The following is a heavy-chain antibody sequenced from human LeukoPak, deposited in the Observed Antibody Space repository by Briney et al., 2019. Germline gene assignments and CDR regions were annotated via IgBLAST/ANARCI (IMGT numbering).Heavy chain of an antibody. Sequence: ASVKVSYKASGGTFSSYAISWVRQAPGQGLEWMGRIIPIFGIANYAQKFQGRVTITADKSTSTAYMELSSLRSEDTAVYYCARDSDYGGNVGYWGQGTLVTVSS. CDR1: GGTFSSYA. CDR2: IIPIFGIA. D-gene: IGHD4-23*01. J-gene: IGHJ4*02. V-gene: IGHV1-69*04. CDR3: ARDSDYGGNVGY.